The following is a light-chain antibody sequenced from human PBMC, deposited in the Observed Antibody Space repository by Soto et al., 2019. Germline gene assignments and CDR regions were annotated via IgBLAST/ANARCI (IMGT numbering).Light chain of an antibody. CDR1: QSVRSY. V-gene: IGKV3-11*01. CDR2: DAS. J-gene: IGKJ2*01. CDR3: QQRSNWPYT. Sequence: EIVLTQSPATLSLSPGERATLSCRASQSVRSYLAWFQQKPGQAPRLLIYDASNTATGIPARISGSGSGTDFTLTISSLEPGDFAVYFCQQRSNWPYTFGQGTKLEIK.